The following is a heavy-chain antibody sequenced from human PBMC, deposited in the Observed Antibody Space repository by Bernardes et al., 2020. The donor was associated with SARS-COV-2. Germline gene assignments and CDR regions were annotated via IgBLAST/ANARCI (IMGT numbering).Heavy chain of an antibody. V-gene: IGHV3-23*01. CDR1: GFTFSSYA. J-gene: IGHJ5*02. CDR2: ISGSGGST. CDR3: AKHLGIVGATGWFDP. Sequence: GGSLRLSCAASGFTFSSYAMSWVRQAPGKGLEWVSAISGSGGSTYYADSVKGRFTISRDNSKNTLYLQMNSLRAEDTAVYYCAKHLGIVGATGWFDPWGQGTLVTVSS. D-gene: IGHD1-26*01.